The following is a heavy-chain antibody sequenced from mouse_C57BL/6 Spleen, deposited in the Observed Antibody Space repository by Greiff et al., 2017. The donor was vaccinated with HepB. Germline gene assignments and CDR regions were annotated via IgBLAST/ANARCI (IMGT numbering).Heavy chain of an antibody. V-gene: IGHV1-52*01. CDR2: IDPSDSET. CDR1: GYTFTSYW. D-gene: IGHD6-1*01. CDR3: AREEAVGFDD. Sequence: QVQLQQPGAELVKPGSSVKLSCKASGYTFTSYWMHWVKQRPIQGLEWIGNIDPSDSETNYNQKFKDKATLTVDKSSSTAYMQLSSLTSEDSAVYCCAREEAVGFDDWGKGTTLTVSS. J-gene: IGHJ2*01.